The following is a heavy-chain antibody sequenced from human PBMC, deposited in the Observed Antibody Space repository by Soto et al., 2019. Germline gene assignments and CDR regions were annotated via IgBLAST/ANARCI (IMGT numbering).Heavy chain of an antibody. CDR3: AGNVLRYFDWSYYFAY. V-gene: IGHV4-39*01. CDR1: AGSISSSSYY. CDR2: IYYSGST. J-gene: IGHJ4*02. Sequence: LETLCLTCTVSAGSISSSSYYWGWIRQPPGKGLEWIGSIYYSGSTYYNPSLKSRVTISVDTSKNQFSLKLSSVTAADTAVYYCAGNVLRYFDWSYYFAYSGQGTLVPVSS. D-gene: IGHD3-9*01.